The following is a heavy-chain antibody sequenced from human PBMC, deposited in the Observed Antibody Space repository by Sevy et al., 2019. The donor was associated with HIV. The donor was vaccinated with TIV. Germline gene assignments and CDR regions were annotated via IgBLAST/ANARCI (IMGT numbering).Heavy chain of an antibody. Sequence: SETLSLTCTVSGGSISSYYWSWIRQPPGKGLEWIGYIYYSGSTNYNPSLKSRVTISVDTSKNQFSLKLSSVTAADTAVYYCAGGPLSIAAAGTASFHYWGQGTLVTVSS. CDR3: AGGPLSIAAAGTASFHY. V-gene: IGHV4-59*01. D-gene: IGHD6-13*01. CDR1: GGSISSYY. J-gene: IGHJ4*02. CDR2: IYYSGST.